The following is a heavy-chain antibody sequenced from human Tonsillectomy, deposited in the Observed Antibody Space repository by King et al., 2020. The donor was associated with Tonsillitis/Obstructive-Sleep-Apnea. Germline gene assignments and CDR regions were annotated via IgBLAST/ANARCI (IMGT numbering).Heavy chain of an antibody. D-gene: IGHD5-18*01. V-gene: IGHV3-15*01. Sequence: EVQLVESGGGLVKPGGTLRLSCAVSGFTFTNAWMSWVRQAPGKGLEWVGRIKSKTDGGSTPYAAPVKGKFSISRDDSKDTPDLQMNSLETEDAAVYYCTTGCVDTVKGYFDYWGQGTLVTVSS. J-gene: IGHJ4*02. CDR3: TTGCVDTVKGYFDY. CDR1: GFTFTNAW. CDR2: IKSKTDGGST.